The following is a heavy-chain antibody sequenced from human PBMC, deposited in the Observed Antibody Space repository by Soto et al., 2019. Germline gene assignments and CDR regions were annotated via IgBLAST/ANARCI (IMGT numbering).Heavy chain of an antibody. CDR2: IYPGDSDT. J-gene: IGHJ4*02. D-gene: IGHD3-10*01. V-gene: IGHV5-51*01. CDR3: ASGHFGELFNSLTYYFDY. Sequence: GESLKISCKGSGYSFTSYWIGWVRQMPGKGLEWMGIIYPGDSDTRYSPSFQGQVTISADKSISTAYLQWSSLKASDTAMYYCASGHFGELFNSLTYYFDYSGQGPLVTVSS. CDR1: GYSFTSYW.